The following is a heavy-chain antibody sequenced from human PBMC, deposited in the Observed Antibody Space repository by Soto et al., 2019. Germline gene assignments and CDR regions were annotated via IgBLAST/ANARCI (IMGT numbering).Heavy chain of an antibody. D-gene: IGHD3-22*01. CDR1: GFTVSSNY. CDR2: IYSGGRT. J-gene: IGHJ5*02. V-gene: IGHV3-66*01. Sequence: EVQLVESGGGLVQPGGSLRLSCAASGFTVSSNYMSWVRQAPGKGLEWVSVIYSGGRTYYADSVKGRFTISRDNSKNTLYRQMNSLRAEDTAVYYCARMGDSSGYSGWFDPWGQGTLVTVSS. CDR3: ARMGDSSGYSGWFDP.